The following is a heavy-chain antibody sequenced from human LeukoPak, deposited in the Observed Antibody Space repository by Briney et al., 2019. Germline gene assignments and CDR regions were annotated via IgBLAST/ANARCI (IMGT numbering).Heavy chain of an antibody. CDR1: GYTFTGYY. J-gene: IGHJ3*02. D-gene: IGHD6-13*01. CDR2: INPNSGGT. CDR3: ARAQQLVLYSHAAFDI. V-gene: IGHV1-2*04. Sequence: GASVKVSCKASGYTFTGYYMHWVRQAPGQGLEWMGWINPNSGGTNYAQKFQGWVTMTRDTSISTAYMELSRLRSDDTAVYYCARAQQLVLYSHAAFDIWGQGTMVTVSS.